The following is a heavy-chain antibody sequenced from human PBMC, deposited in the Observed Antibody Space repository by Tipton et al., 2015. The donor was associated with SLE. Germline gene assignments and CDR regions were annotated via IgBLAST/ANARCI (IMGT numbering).Heavy chain of an antibody. CDR1: GGSISSYY. CDR3: ATRGGGSGYYYYGMDV. V-gene: IGHV4-59*08. J-gene: IGHJ6*02. D-gene: IGHD2-15*01. CDR2: IYYSGST. Sequence: TLSLTCTVSGGSISSYYWSWIRQSPGKGLEWIGYIYYSGSTNYNPSLKSRVTISVDTSKNQFSLKLSSVTAADTAVYYCATRGGGSGYYYYGMDVWGQGTTVTVSS.